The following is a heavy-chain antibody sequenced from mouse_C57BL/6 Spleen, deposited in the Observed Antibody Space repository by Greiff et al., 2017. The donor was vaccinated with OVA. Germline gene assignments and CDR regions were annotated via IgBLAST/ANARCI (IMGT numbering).Heavy chain of an antibody. V-gene: IGHV5-17*01. Sequence: EVQRVESGGGLVKPGGSLKLSCAASGFTFSDYGMHWVRQAPEKGLAWVAYISSGSSTIYYADTVKGRFTISRDNAKNTLFLQMTSLRSEDTAMYYCARDWAWYFDVWGTGTTVTVAS. D-gene: IGHD4-1*01. CDR2: ISSGSSTI. CDR3: ARDWAWYFDV. CDR1: GFTFSDYG. J-gene: IGHJ1*03.